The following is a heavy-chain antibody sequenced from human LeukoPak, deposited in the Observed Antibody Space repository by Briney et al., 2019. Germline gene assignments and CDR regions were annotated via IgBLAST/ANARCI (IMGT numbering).Heavy chain of an antibody. V-gene: IGHV4-59*02. CDR2: ISYSGST. CDR3: ARHLYSYDSSPYYP. Sequence: SETLSLTCTVSGGSVNSYYWSWIRQPPGKGLEWIGYISYSGSTNYNPSLKSRVTMSIDTSKNQVSLKLTSVTAADTAVYACARHLYSYDSSPYYPWGQGTLVTVSS. J-gene: IGHJ5*02. CDR1: GGSVNSYY. D-gene: IGHD3-22*01.